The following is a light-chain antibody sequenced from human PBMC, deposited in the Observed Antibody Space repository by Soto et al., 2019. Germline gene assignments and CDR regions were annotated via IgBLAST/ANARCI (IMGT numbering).Light chain of an antibody. CDR1: NSDVSIDDL. J-gene: IGLJ1*01. CDR2: ERS. V-gene: IGLV2-14*02. CDR3: SAYTSSSTGYV. Sequence: QPVLTHPASGSRAPGQSITIAFAGTNSDVSIDDLVSRYQQQPCKAHKIMIYERSKRPSGVSNRFSSSKSGKTASPTISGLQAEDEVDYYCSAYTSSSTGYVLGTWTKVTVL.